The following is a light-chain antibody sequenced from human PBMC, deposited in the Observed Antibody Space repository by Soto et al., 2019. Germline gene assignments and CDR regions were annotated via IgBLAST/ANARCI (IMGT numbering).Light chain of an antibody. CDR3: TSFTTMNTWV. J-gene: IGLJ3*02. V-gene: IGLV2-14*01. CDR2: EVS. Sequence: QSVLTQPASVSGSPGQSITISCTGTRSDVGSYNYVSWYQMHPGKAPKVMIYEVSNRPSGVSDRFSGSKSGNTATLTISGLKAEDEAEYSCTSFTTMNTWVFGAGTKLTVL. CDR1: RSDVGSYNY.